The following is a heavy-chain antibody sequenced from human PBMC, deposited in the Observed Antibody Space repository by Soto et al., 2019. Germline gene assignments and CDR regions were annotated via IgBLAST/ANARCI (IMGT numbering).Heavy chain of an antibody. Sequence: GESLKISCKGSGYSFTSYWIGWVRQMPGKGLEWMGIIYPGDSDTRYSPSFQGQVTISADKSISTAYLQWSSLKASDTAMYYCARHGVTYYDFWSGYSGMDVWGQGTTVTVSS. D-gene: IGHD3-3*01. CDR1: GYSFTSYW. V-gene: IGHV5-51*01. J-gene: IGHJ6*02. CDR3: ARHGVTYYDFWSGYSGMDV. CDR2: IYPGDSDT.